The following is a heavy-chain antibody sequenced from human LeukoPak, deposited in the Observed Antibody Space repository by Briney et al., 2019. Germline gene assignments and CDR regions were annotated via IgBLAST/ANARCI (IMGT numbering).Heavy chain of an antibody. CDR2: INHCGST. CDR3: ANRVVVIAIGGFWFDP. CDR1: GGSFSGYY. Sequence: PSETLSLTCAVYGGSFSGYYWSWIRQPPGKGLEWIGEINHCGSTNHHPSLKSRVTISVDTYKKQFSLKLGSVTAADTAVYYCANRVVVIAIGGFWFDPWGQGTLVTVSS. J-gene: IGHJ5*02. D-gene: IGHD2-21*01. V-gene: IGHV4-34*01.